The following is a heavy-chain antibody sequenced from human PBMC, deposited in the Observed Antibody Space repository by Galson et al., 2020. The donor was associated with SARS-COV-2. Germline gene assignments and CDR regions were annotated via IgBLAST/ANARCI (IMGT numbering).Heavy chain of an antibody. CDR2: ISYDGSNK. V-gene: IGHV3-30*04. J-gene: IGHJ4*02. Sequence: QLGESMKISCAASGFTFSSYAMHWVRQAPGKGLEWVAVISYDGSNKYYADSVKGRFTISRDNSKNTMYRQMNSLEAENTAVYYCARARVGTYYDGSDYWGQGTLVTVSS. CDR3: ARARVGTYYDGSDY. D-gene: IGHD3-22*01. CDR1: GFTFSSYA.